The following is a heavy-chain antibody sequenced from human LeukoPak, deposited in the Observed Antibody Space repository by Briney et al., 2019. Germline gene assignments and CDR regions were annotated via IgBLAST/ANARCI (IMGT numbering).Heavy chain of an antibody. CDR2: IYYSGST. V-gene: IGHV4-39*01. D-gene: IGHD3-22*01. Sequence: SETLSLTCTVSGGSISSSSYYWGWIRQPPGKGLEWIGSIYYSGSTYYNPSLKSRVTISVDTSKNQFSLKLSSVTAADTAVCYCRGYYYDSSGYFFPERFDYWGQGTLVTVSS. CDR1: GGSISSSSYY. CDR3: RGYYYDSSGYFFPERFDY. J-gene: IGHJ4*02.